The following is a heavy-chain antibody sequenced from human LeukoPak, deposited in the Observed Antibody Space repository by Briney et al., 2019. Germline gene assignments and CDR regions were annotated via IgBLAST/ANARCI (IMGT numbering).Heavy chain of an antibody. V-gene: IGHV3-23*01. Sequence: QAGRSLRLSCAASGLTFSSYAMSWVRQAPGKGLEWVSAISGSGGSTYYADSVKGRFTISRDNSKNTLYLQMNSLRAEDTAVYYCAKGGRVAALRPYYYYYYMDVWGKGTTVTVSS. D-gene: IGHD6-25*01. J-gene: IGHJ6*03. CDR1: GLTFSSYA. CDR2: ISGSGGST. CDR3: AKGGRVAALRPYYYYYYMDV.